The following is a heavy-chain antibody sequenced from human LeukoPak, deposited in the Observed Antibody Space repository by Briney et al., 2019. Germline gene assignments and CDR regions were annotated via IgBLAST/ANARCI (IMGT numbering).Heavy chain of an antibody. V-gene: IGHV1-2*02. J-gene: IGHJ4*02. CDR1: GYTFTGYY. CDR3: ARVSGGDYDYGDCLDY. D-gene: IGHD4-17*01. Sequence: GASVKVSCKASGYTFTGYYMHWVRQAPGQGLEWMGWINPNSGGTNYAQKFQGRVTMTRDTSISTAYMELSRLRSDDTAVYYCARVSGGDYDYGDCLDYWGQGTLVTVSS. CDR2: INPNSGGT.